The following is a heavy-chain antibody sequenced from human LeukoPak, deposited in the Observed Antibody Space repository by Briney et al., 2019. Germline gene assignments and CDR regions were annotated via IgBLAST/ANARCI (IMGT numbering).Heavy chain of an antibody. CDR3: ARAPYGVFDY. D-gene: IGHD4-17*01. V-gene: IGHV3-48*03. CDR1: GFTFSSYE. CDR2: ISSSGSTI. Sequence: GGSLILSCAASGFTFSSYEMNWVCQAPGKGLEWVSYISSSGSTIYYADSVKGRFTISRDNAKNSLYLQMNSLRAEDTAVYYCARAPYGVFDYWGQGTLVTVSS. J-gene: IGHJ4*02.